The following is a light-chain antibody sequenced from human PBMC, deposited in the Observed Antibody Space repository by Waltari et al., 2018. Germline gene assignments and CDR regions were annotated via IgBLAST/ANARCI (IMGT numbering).Light chain of an antibody. Sequence: QSALTQPASVSGSPGQSITISCPVTSSDVGFSHSVSWYQQHPRKRPKLILYEVYKRPSGVSNRVSGSKYGSTASLTISGLQTEDEADYYCSSYTGRIYVFGTGTKVTVL. J-gene: IGLJ1*01. CDR2: EVY. V-gene: IGLV2-14*02. CDR3: SSYTGRIYV. CDR1: SSDVGFSHS.